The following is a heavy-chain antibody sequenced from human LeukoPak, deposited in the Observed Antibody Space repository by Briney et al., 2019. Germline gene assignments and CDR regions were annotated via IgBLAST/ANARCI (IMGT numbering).Heavy chain of an antibody. V-gene: IGHV4-31*03. CDR2: IYYSGST. D-gene: IGHD3-10*01. CDR3: VRCHGSGTTPLN. Sequence: SQTLSLTCTVSGGSISSGGYYWNWIRQHPGKGLEWIGYIYYSGSTYYNPSLQSRVTISVGTSENQFSLKLSSVTAADTAVYYCVRCHGSGTTPLNWGQGTLVTVSS. J-gene: IGHJ4*02. CDR1: GGSISSGGYY.